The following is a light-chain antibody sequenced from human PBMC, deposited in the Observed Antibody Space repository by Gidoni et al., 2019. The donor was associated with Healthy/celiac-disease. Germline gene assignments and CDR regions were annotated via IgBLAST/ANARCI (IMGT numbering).Light chain of an antibody. Sequence: EIVMTQSPATLSVSPGDRATLSCRASQSVNSNLAWYQQKPGQAPRLLIYGASTRATGIPARFSGSGSGTEFTLTISSLQSEDFAVYYCQQYNNWPPYTFXXXTKLEIK. J-gene: IGKJ2*01. CDR3: QQYNNWPPYT. CDR1: QSVNSN. V-gene: IGKV3-15*01. CDR2: GAS.